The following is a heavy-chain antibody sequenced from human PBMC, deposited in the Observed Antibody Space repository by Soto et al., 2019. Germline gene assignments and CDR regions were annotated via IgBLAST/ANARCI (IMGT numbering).Heavy chain of an antibody. CDR3: ARRSSSWYFDY. CDR2: ISGSDGST. CDR1: GFTLSSYA. Sequence: GGSLRLSCAASGFTLSSYAMNWVRQATGKGLGWVSVISGSDGSTYYADSVKGRFTISRDNSKNTLNLQMNSLRAEDTAVYYCARRSSSWYFDYWGEGTLVTGSS. J-gene: IGHJ4*02. D-gene: IGHD6-13*01. V-gene: IGHV3-23*01.